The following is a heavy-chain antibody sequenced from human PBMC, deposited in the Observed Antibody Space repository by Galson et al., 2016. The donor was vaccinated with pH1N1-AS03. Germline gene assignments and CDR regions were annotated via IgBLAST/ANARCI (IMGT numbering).Heavy chain of an antibody. CDR1: GFTFSSHG. D-gene: IGHD3-16*02. J-gene: IGHJ2*01. CDR2: IWHDGSEK. V-gene: IGHV3-33*01. Sequence: SLRLSCAASGFTFSSHGMHWVRQTPGKGLEWVAVIWHDGSEKYYADSVKGRFTISRDNSKNTLYLQMNSLRAEDTAVYYCARDRHYYDYIWGTYRYDWYFDLWGRGPLGTVSS. CDR3: ARDRHYYDYIWGTYRYDWYFDL.